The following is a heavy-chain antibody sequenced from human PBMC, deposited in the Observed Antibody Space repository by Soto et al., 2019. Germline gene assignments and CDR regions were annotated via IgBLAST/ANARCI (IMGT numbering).Heavy chain of an antibody. CDR2: ISYDGSNK. D-gene: IGHD6-13*01. CDR1: GFTFSSYG. Sequence: GGSLRLSCAASGFTFSSYGLHWVRQAPGKGLEWVAVISYDGSNKYYADSVKGRFTISRDNSKNTLYLQMNSLRAEDTAVYYCAKDQQQLANYYYYGMDVWGQGTTVTVSS. J-gene: IGHJ6*02. CDR3: AKDQQQLANYYYYGMDV. V-gene: IGHV3-30*18.